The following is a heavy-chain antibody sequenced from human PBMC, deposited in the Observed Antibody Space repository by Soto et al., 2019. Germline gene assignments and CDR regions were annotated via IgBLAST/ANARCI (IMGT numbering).Heavy chain of an antibody. CDR1: GYTFTYRY. J-gene: IGHJ5*02. CDR3: ARTNIAAAGIGSQNWFDP. CDR2: ITPFNGNT. Sequence: SVKVSCKASGYTFTYRYLHWVRQAPGQALEWMGWITPFNGNTNYAQKLQDRVTITRDRSTSTAYMELRSLRSDDTAVYYCARTNIAAAGIGSQNWFDPWGQGTLVTVSS. D-gene: IGHD6-13*01. V-gene: IGHV1-45*02.